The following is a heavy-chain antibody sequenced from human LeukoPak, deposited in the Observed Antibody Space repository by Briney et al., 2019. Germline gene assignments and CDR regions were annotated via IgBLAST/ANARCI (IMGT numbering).Heavy chain of an antibody. CDR1: GYSFTSYW. J-gene: IGHJ4*02. CDR2: IYAGDSDT. CDR3: ARLNTPNNYDYVWGSYRFDDGYFDY. V-gene: IGHV5-51*01. D-gene: IGHD3-16*02. Sequence: GESLKISCKGSGYSFTSYWIGWVRQMPGKGLEWMGFIYAGDSDTRYSPSFQGQVTISADKSITTAYLQWSSLKASDTAMYYCARLNTPNNYDYVWGSYRFDDGYFDYWGQGTLVTVSS.